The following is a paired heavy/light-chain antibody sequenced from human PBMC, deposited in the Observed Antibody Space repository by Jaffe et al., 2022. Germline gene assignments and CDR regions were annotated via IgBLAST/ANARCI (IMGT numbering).Light chain of an antibody. V-gene: IGKV4-1*01. CDR2: WAS. J-gene: IGKJ4*01. CDR3: QQYYSTPVT. Sequence: DIVMAQSPDSLAVSLGERATINCKSSQSVLYSSNNKNYLAWYQQKPGQPPKLLIYWASTRESGVPDRFSGSGSGTDFTLSISSLQAEDVAVYYCQQYYSTPVTFGGGTKVEIK. CDR1: QSVLYSSNNKNY.
Heavy chain of an antibody. D-gene: IGHD6-19*01. V-gene: IGHV3-11*01. Sequence: QVQLVESGGGLVKPGGSLRLSCAASGFTFSDYFISWIRQAPGKGLECISYISGSGSTAYYADSVKGRFTISRDNAKNSLYLQMNSLRAEDTAAYYCARGEAVPGLMYYFDYWGQGTLVTVSS. CDR2: ISGSGSTA. CDR3: ARGEAVPGLMYYFDY. J-gene: IGHJ4*02. CDR1: GFTFSDYF.